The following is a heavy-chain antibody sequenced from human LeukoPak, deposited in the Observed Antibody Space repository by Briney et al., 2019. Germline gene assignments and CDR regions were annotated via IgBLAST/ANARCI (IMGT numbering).Heavy chain of an antibody. D-gene: IGHD3-10*01. V-gene: IGHV3-48*01. CDR1: GFTFSSYS. CDR2: ISSSSSTI. Sequence: PGGSLRLSCAASGFTFSSYSMNWFRQAPGKGLEWVSYISSSSSTIYYADSVKGRFTISRDNAKNSLYLPMNTLRAEDTAVYYWARERGGSGSYLRGQGTLVTVSS. CDR3: ARERGGSGSYL. J-gene: IGHJ4*02.